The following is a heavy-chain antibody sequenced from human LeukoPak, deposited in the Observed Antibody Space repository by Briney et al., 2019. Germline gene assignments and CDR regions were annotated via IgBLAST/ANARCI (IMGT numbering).Heavy chain of an antibody. Sequence: SETLSLTCTVSGGSISSYYWSWIRQPPGKGLEWIGYIYYSGSTNYNPSLKSRVTISVDTSKNQFSLRLSSVTAADTAVYYCASRYYSGGSCSFHWGQGTLVTVSS. D-gene: IGHD2-15*01. J-gene: IGHJ4*02. CDR2: IYYSGST. CDR3: ASRYYSGGSCSFH. V-gene: IGHV4-59*01. CDR1: GGSISSYY.